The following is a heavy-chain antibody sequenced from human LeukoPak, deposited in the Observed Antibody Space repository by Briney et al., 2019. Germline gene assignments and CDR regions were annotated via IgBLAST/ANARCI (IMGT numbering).Heavy chain of an antibody. CDR3: ARDTELDIVATALGDY. J-gene: IGHJ4*02. D-gene: IGHD5-12*01. CDR2: ISAYNGNT. V-gene: IGHV1-18*01. Sequence: ASVKVSCKASGYTFTSYGISGVRQAPGQGLEWMGWISAYNGNTNYAQKLQGRVTMTTDTSTSTAYMELRSLRSDDTAVYYCARDTELDIVATALGDYWGQGTLVTVSS. CDR1: GYTFTSYG.